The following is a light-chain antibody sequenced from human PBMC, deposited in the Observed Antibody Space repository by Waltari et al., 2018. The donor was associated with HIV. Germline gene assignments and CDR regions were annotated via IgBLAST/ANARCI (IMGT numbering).Light chain of an antibody. J-gene: IGKJ1*01. V-gene: IGKV1-39*01. CDR1: QNIITY. Sequence: DIQMTQSPSSLSASVGDRVTIPCRTSQNIITYLNWYQQKHGKAPKLLIRAASSLQRWVPSRFGGSGSGTDFTLTISGLQPEDFATYYCQQSHTMWTFGQGTKVEVK. CDR3: QQSHTMWT. CDR2: AAS.